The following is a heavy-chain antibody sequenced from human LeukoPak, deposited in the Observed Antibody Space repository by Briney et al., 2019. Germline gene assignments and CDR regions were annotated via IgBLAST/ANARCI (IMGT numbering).Heavy chain of an antibody. J-gene: IGHJ4*02. Sequence: CAASGFTFSXYXXXXVXQAPGXXXXXXXXXXXDGSEKYYVDSVKGRFTISRDNAKNSLYLQMNSLRAEDTAVYYCARVGDIVVVGHSGPFDYWGQGTLVTVSS. V-gene: IGHV3-7*01. CDR2: XXXDGSEK. D-gene: IGHD2-2*01. CDR1: GFTFSXYX. CDR3: ARVGDIVVVGHSGPFDY.